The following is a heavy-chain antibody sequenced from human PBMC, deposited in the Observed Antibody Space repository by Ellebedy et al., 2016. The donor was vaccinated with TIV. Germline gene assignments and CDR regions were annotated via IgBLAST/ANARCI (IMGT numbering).Heavy chain of an antibody. V-gene: IGHV3-74*01. CDR3: ARVYCSGATCPAAFDI. CDR1: GFTFSTHG. CDR2: IGSDGIGT. J-gene: IGHJ3*02. D-gene: IGHD2-15*01. Sequence: PGGSLRLSCAASGFTFSTHGMHWVRQVPGEGLVWVSRIGSDGIGTSYADSVKGRFTISRDNAKNTLFLQMNSLRAEDTVLYYCARVYCSGATCPAAFDIWGQGTMVTVSS.